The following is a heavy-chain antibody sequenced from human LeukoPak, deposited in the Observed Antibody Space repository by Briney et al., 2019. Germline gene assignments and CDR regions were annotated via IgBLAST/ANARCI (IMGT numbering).Heavy chain of an antibody. Sequence: SQTLSLTCTVSGGSISSGDYYWSWIRQPPGKGLEWIGYIYYSGSTYYNPSLKSRVTISVDTSKNQFSLKLSSVTAADTAVYYCASVPLPNDTHDYWGQGTLVTVSS. CDR1: GGSISSGDYY. D-gene: IGHD1-1*01. CDR2: IYYSGST. J-gene: IGHJ4*02. CDR3: ASVPLPNDTHDY. V-gene: IGHV4-30-4*01.